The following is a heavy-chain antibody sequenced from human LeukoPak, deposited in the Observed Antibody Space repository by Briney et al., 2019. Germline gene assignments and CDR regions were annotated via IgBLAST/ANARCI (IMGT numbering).Heavy chain of an antibody. V-gene: IGHV3-11*06. CDR2: ISSSSGYT. J-gene: IGHJ4*02. CDR1: GFTFSDYY. Sequence: GGSLRLSCAASGFTFSDYYMSWIRQAPGKGLEWVSYISSSSGYTNYADSVKGRFTISRDNAKNSLYLQMNSLRAEDTAVYYCARNYEEWLRILDYWGQGTLVTVSS. CDR3: ARNYEEWLRILDY. D-gene: IGHD5-12*01.